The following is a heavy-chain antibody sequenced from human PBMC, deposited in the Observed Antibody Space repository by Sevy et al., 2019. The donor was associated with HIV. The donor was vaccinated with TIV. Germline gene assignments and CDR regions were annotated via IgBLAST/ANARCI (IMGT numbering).Heavy chain of an antibody. Sequence: GGSLRLSCAASGFTFSSYSMNWVRQAPGKGLEWVSYISSSSSTIYYADSVKGRFTISRDNAKNSLYLQMNSLRAEDTAVHYCAREPDIVVVPAAPLETNCFDPWGQGTLVTVSS. CDR1: GFTFSSYS. CDR3: AREPDIVVVPAAPLETNCFDP. J-gene: IGHJ5*02. V-gene: IGHV3-48*01. CDR2: ISSSSSTI. D-gene: IGHD2-2*01.